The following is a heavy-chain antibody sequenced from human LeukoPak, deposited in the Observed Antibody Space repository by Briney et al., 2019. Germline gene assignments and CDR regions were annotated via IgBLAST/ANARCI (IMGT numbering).Heavy chain of an antibody. J-gene: IGHJ4*02. CDR1: GFTVSSNY. CDR3: ARDDPYDSSGYCFDY. CDR2: IYSGGST. Sequence: GGSLRLSCAASGFTVSSNYMSWVRQAPGEGLEWVSVIYSGGSTYYADSVKGRFTISRDNSKNTLYLQMNSLRAEDTAVYYCARDDPYDSSGYCFDYWGQGTLVTVSS. D-gene: IGHD3-22*01. V-gene: IGHV3-53*01.